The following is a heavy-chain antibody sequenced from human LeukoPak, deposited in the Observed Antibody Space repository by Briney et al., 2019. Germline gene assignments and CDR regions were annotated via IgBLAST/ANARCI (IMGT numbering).Heavy chain of an antibody. Sequence: SGGSLRLSCAASGFTFSSYSMNWVRQAPGKGLEWVSSISSSSSYIYYADSVKGRFTISRDNAKNSLYLQMNSLRAEDTAVYYCARDYFNCSSTSCQSYYYYYYMDVWGKGTTVTVSS. CDR1: GFTFSSYS. V-gene: IGHV3-21*01. CDR2: ISSSSSYI. D-gene: IGHD2-2*01. CDR3: ARDYFNCSSTSCQSYYYYYYMDV. J-gene: IGHJ6*03.